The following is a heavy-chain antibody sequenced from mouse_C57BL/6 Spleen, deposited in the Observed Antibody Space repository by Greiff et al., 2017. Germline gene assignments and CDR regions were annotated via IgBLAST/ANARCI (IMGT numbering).Heavy chain of an antibody. CDR2: IYPGDGDA. J-gene: IGHJ3*01. CDR1: GYAFSSSW. Sequence: QVQLKESGPELVKPGASVKISCKASGYAFSSSWMNWVKQRPGKGLEWIGRIYPGDGDANYNGKFKGKATLTADKSSSTAYMQLSSLTSEDSAVYFCARRDYYGSSSFAYWGQGTLVTVSA. V-gene: IGHV1-82*01. CDR3: ARRDYYGSSSFAY. D-gene: IGHD1-1*01.